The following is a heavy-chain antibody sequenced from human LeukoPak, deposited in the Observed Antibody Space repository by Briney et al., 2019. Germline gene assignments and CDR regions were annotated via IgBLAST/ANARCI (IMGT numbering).Heavy chain of an antibody. Sequence: GGSLRLSCAASGFTFSSYAMSWVRQAPGKGLEWVSAISGSGGSTYYADSVKGRFTISRDNSKNTLHLQMNSLRAEDTAIYYCAKDRAWGFDYWGQGTLVTVSS. V-gene: IGHV3-23*01. D-gene: IGHD7-27*01. CDR1: GFTFSSYA. J-gene: IGHJ4*02. CDR2: ISGSGGST. CDR3: AKDRAWGFDY.